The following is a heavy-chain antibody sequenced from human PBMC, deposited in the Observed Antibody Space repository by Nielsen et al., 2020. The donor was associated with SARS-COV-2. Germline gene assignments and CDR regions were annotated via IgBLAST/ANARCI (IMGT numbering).Heavy chain of an antibody. CDR1: GGSISSYY. D-gene: IGHD3-22*01. Sequence: GSLRLSCTVSGGSISSYYWSWIRQPPGKGLEWIGYIYYSGSTNYNPSLKSRVTISVDTSKNQFSLKLSSVTAADTAVYYCARGAYYYDSSGYYYNWWFDPWGQGTLVTVSS. J-gene: IGHJ5*02. CDR2: IYYSGST. V-gene: IGHV4-59*01. CDR3: ARGAYYYDSSGYYYNWWFDP.